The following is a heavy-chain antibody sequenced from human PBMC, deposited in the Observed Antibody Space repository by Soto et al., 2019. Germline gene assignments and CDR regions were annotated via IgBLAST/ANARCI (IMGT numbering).Heavy chain of an antibody. CDR3: ARDYCINRVCYRFNY. Sequence: ASLKVSCTASGYPFTGYCMHWVRQAPGQGLEWMGWINPNSGGTNYAQKFQGWVTMTRDTSISTAYMELSRLRSDDTAVYYCARDYCINRVCYRFNYWAQGTLVTASS. J-gene: IGHJ4*02. D-gene: IGHD2-8*01. CDR1: GYPFTGYC. V-gene: IGHV1-2*04. CDR2: INPNSGGT.